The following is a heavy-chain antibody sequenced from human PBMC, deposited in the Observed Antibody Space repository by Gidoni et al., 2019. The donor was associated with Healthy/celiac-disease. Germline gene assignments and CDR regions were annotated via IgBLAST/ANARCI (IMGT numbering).Heavy chain of an antibody. CDR2: FDPEDGET. CDR1: GYPLTELS. V-gene: IGHV1-24*01. Sequence: QFQLVQSGAEVKKPGASVKASCKVSGYPLTELSMHWVRQAPGNGLEWMGGFDPEDGETIYAQKFQGRVTMTEDTSTDTAYMELSSLRSEDTAVYYCATAPKTMIVVDGSRGAFDIWGQGTMVTVSS. CDR3: ATAPKTMIVVDGSRGAFDI. D-gene: IGHD3-22*01. J-gene: IGHJ3*02.